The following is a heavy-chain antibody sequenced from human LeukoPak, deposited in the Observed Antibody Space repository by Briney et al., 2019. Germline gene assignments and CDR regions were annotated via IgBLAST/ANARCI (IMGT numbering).Heavy chain of an antibody. CDR2: IYPGDSDT. CDR1: GSSFTSYW. J-gene: IGHJ6*03. Sequence: GASLKISGQGSGSSFTSYWIGWVRQLPGKGLERMGIIYPGDSDTRYSPSFQGQVTISADKSISTAYLQWSSLKASDTAMYYCARQGYGEDMDVWGKGTTVTVSS. CDR3: ARQGYGEDMDV. D-gene: IGHD4-17*01. V-gene: IGHV5-51*01.